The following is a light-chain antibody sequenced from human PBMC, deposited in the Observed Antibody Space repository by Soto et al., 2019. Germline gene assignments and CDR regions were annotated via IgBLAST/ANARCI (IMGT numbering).Light chain of an antibody. J-gene: IGKJ1*01. CDR3: QQYGSSSWT. CDR2: GAS. Sequence: EIVLPQSPGTLSLSPGESATLSCRASQSVSRSYLAWYQQKPGQAPRLLIYGASSRATGIPDRFSGSGSGTDFTLTISRLEPEDFAVYYCQQYGSSSWTFGQGTKVEIK. CDR1: QSVSRSY. V-gene: IGKV3-20*01.